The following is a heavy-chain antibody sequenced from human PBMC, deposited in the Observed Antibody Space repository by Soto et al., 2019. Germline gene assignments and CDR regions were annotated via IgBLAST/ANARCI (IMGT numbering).Heavy chain of an antibody. CDR1: GFTFSSYA. V-gene: IGHV3-23*01. Sequence: GGSLRLSCAASGFTFSSYAMSWVRQAPGKGLEWVSAISGSGGSTYYADSVKGRFTISRDNSKNTLYLQMNSLRAEDTAVYYCANVLGYCSGGSCPRDYWGQGTLVTVSS. D-gene: IGHD2-15*01. CDR3: ANVLGYCSGGSCPRDY. J-gene: IGHJ4*02. CDR2: ISGSGGST.